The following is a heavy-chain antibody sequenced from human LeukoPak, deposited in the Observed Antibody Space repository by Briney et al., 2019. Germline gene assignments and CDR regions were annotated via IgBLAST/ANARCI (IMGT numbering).Heavy chain of an antibody. CDR2: SRNKAYDGTT. CDR3: TRSANRSRGYSYGDFDY. V-gene: IGHV3-49*03. D-gene: IGHD5-18*01. J-gene: IGHJ4*02. Sequence: GGSLRLHCTASGFTFGDYAMSWFRQAPGKGREWVGFSRNKAYDGTTDYEASVKGRFTISRDESKSIAYLQMNSLKTEDTAVHYCTRSANRSRGYSYGDFDYWGQGTLVTVSS. CDR1: GFTFGDYA.